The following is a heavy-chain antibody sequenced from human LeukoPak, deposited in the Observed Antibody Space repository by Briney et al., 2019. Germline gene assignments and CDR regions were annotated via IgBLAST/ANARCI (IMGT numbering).Heavy chain of an antibody. CDR1: GFTFSNAW. Sequence: GGSLRLSCAASGFTFSNAWMSWVRQAPGKGLEWVGRIKSKTDGGTTDYAAPVKGRFTISRDDSKNTLYLQMNSLETEDTAVYYCTTDTADDFWSGYSQYYFDYWGQGTLVTVSS. CDR3: TTDTADDFWSGYSQYYFDY. V-gene: IGHV3-15*01. J-gene: IGHJ4*02. D-gene: IGHD3-3*01. CDR2: IKSKTDGGTT.